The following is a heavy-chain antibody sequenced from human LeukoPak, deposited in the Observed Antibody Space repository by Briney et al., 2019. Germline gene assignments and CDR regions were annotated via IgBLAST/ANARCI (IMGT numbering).Heavy chain of an antibody. D-gene: IGHD3-3*01. V-gene: IGHV4-34*01. J-gene: IGHJ4*02. CDR3: ARHSTFFGVVIIKGRVRGPFDY. CDR2: INHSGSI. CDR1: GGSFSGYY. Sequence: SETLSLTCAVYGGSFSGYYWSWIRQPPGKGLEWIGEINHSGSINYNPSLKSRVTISVDTSKNQFSLKLSSVTAADTAVYYCARHSTFFGVVIIKGRVRGPFDYWGQGTLVTVSS.